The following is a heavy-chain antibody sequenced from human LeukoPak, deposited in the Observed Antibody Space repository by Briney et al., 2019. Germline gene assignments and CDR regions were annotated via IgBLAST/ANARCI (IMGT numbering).Heavy chain of an antibody. CDR1: GFTFSSYA. CDR3: AKVQSTVTYYYYYGMDV. V-gene: IGHV3-23*01. D-gene: IGHD4-17*01. CDR2: ISGSGGST. J-gene: IGHJ6*02. Sequence: PGRSLRLSCAASGFTFSSYAMSWVRQAPGKGLEWVSAISGSGGSTYYADSVKGRFTISRDNSKNTLYLQMNSLRAEDTAVYYCAKVQSTVTYYYYYGMDVWGQGTTVTVSS.